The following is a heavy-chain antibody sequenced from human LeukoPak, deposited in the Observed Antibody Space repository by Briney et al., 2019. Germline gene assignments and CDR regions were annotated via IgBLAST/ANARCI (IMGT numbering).Heavy chain of an antibody. CDR1: GFTFSSYA. D-gene: IGHD6-13*01. V-gene: IGHV3-23*01. CDR3: AKSDPFIEGAGMFDY. Sequence: GGSLRLSCAASGFTFSSYAMSWVRQAPGKGLEWVSAVSKRGGFTYYADSVKGRFTISRDNAKNTLYLQVNRPRAEDTAIYYCAKSDPFIEGAGMFDYWGRGTLVTVSS. J-gene: IGHJ4*02. CDR2: VSKRGGFT.